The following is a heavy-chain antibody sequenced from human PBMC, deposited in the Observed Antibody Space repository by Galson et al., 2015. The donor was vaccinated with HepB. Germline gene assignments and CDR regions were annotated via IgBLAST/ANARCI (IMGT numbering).Heavy chain of an antibody. CDR1: GGTFSSYA. CDR3: ATVLTEHYQLLSD. CDR2: IIPIFGTA. J-gene: IGHJ4*02. D-gene: IGHD2-2*01. Sequence: SVKVSCKASGGTFSSYAISWVRQAPGQGLEWMGGIIPIFGTANYAQKFQGRVTITADESTSTAYMELSSLRSEDTAVYYCATVLTEHYQLLSDWGQGTLVTVSS. V-gene: IGHV1-69*13.